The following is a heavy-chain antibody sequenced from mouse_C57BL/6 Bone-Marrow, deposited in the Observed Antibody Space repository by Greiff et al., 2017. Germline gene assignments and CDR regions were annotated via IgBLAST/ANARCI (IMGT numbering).Heavy chain of an antibody. CDR3: AISGPLGRSFDY. Sequence: VKLQQPGAELVKPGASVKMSCKASGYTFTSYWITWVKQRPGQGLEWIGDIYPTGGRTNYNEKFKSKAILTVDTSSNTAYMQLSSLTSEDSAVFYCAISGPLGRSFDYWGQGTTLTVSS. D-gene: IGHD4-1*01. J-gene: IGHJ2*01. CDR2: IYPTGGRT. V-gene: IGHV1-55*01. CDR1: GYTFTSYW.